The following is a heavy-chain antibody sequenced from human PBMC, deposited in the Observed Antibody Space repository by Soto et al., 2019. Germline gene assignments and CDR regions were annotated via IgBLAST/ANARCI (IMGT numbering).Heavy chain of an antibody. D-gene: IGHD5-18*01. J-gene: IGHJ4*02. CDR1: GFTFSSYS. V-gene: IGHV3-48*02. CDR2: ISSSSSTI. Sequence: EVQLVESGGGLVQPGGSLRLSCAASGFTFSSYSMNWVRQAPGKGLEWVSYISSSSSTIYYADSVKGRFTISRDNAKNSLYLQMNSLRDEDTAVYYGARDHHVDTAMVRPFDYWGQGTLVTVSS. CDR3: ARDHHVDTAMVRPFDY.